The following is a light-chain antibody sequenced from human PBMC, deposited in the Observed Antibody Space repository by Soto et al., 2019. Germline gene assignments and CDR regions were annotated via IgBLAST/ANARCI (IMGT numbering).Light chain of an antibody. V-gene: IGKV3-20*01. CDR3: HQYGSSPYT. Sequence: EIVLTQSPDTLSLSPGERATLSCRASQNIYINSLAWYQQRPGQAPRLLIYGGSTRATAVPDRFSGSGSGTDFALTISRLEPEDFALYFCHQYGSSPYTFGQGTKLEIK. CDR1: QNIYINS. CDR2: GGS. J-gene: IGKJ2*01.